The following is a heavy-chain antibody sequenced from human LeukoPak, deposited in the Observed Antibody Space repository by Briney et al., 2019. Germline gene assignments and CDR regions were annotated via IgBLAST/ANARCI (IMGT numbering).Heavy chain of an antibody. CDR1: GYTFTSYG. CDR2: ISGYNGET. D-gene: IGHD3-22*01. Sequence: ASVKVSCKASGYTFTSYGISWVRQAPGQGLEWMGWISGYNGETNNAQKLQGRVTMTTDTPTSTAYMELRSLRSDDTAVYYCARDRWYDKSDYYYNLDHWGQGTLVTVSS. V-gene: IGHV1-18*01. CDR3: ARDRWYDKSDYYYNLDH. J-gene: IGHJ4*02.